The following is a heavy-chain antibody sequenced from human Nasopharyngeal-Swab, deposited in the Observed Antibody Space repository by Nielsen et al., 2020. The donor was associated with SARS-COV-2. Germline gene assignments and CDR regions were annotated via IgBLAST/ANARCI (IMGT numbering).Heavy chain of an antibody. V-gene: IGHV3-53*01. D-gene: IGHD5-24*01. CDR1: GLSVSSNY. J-gene: IGHJ4*02. CDR2: IYPGGST. Sequence: GGSLRLSCAASGLSVSSNYMSWVRQAPGKGLEWVSIIYPGGSTYYADSVKGRFTISRDSSRNTLYLQMNSLTAEDTAVYYCARVLDGYNGFDYWGQETLVTVSS. CDR3: ARVLDGYNGFDY.